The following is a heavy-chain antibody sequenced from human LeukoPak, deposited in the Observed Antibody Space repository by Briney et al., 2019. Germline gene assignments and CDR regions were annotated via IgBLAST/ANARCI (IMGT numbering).Heavy chain of an antibody. CDR3: AKAPSRTLEVAATFFDY. CDR1: GFTFSSYA. V-gene: IGHV3-23*01. J-gene: IGHJ4*02. D-gene: IGHD2-15*01. Sequence: QPGGSLRLSCAASGFTFSSYAMSWVRQAPGKGLEWVPAISGRGGSTYYADSVKGRFTISRDNSKNTLYLQMNSLRAEDTAVYYCAKAPSRTLEVAATFFDYWGQGTLVTVSS. CDR2: ISGRGGST.